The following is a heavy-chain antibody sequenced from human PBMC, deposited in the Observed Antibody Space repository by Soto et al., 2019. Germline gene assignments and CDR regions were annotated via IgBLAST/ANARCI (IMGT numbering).Heavy chain of an antibody. D-gene: IGHD6-13*01. Sequence: SETLSLTCTVSAGAMSSYYWSSIRQPAGQGLEWIGRIYTSRNTNYNPSLKSRLTMSVDTSKKQFSLRLTSVTAADTAVYYCARAGAADGDYGMDVWGQDTTVTVFS. CDR3: ARAGAADGDYGMDV. J-gene: IGHJ6*02. CDR2: IYTSRNT. CDR1: AGAMSSYY. V-gene: IGHV4-4*07.